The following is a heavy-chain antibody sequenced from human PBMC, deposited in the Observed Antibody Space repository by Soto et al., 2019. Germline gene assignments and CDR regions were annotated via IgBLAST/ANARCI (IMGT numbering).Heavy chain of an antibody. CDR3: ARGGGSDSFDY. Sequence: SETLSLTCTVSGASITFGGYSWSWIRQTPGKGLEWIGYINHLETTFYNPSFESRLTLSIDRAKNQFSLKLHSMSAADRAVYFCARGGGSDSFDYWGQGILVTVS. D-gene: IGHD1-26*01. CDR2: INHLETT. J-gene: IGHJ4*02. V-gene: IGHV4-30-2*01. CDR1: GASITFGGYS.